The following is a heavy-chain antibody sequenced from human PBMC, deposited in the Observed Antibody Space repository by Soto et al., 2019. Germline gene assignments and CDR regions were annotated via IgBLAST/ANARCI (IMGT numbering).Heavy chain of an antibody. CDR2: TYYRSKWYN. J-gene: IGHJ6*01. CDR3: ARDGFLSLYDRRGEPYYYYYGMEV. CDR1: GDSVSSNSAA. V-gene: IGHV6-1*01. D-gene: IGHD3-22*01. Sequence: SQTLSLTCAISGDSVSSNSAAWNWIRQSPSRGLEWLGRTYYRSKWYNDYAVSVKSRITINPDTSKNQFSLQLNSVTPEDTAVYYCARDGFLSLYDRRGEPYYYYYGMEVWGQGTTVNVAS.